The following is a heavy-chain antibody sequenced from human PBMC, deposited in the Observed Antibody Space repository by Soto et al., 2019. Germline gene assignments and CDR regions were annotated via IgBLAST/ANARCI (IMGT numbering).Heavy chain of an antibody. J-gene: IGHJ2*01. D-gene: IGHD2-21*02. CDR1: GFTFSRYG. Sequence: QVYLVESGGGVVQPGGSQRLSCVTSGFTFSRYGMHWVRQAPGKGLERVALTWNDGSNEDYADSVKGRFTISRDNSKNTLYLQMNSLRGEDTAVYYCARRPTDLLDFDLWGRGTLVIVSS. CDR2: TWNDGSNE. V-gene: IGHV3-33*08. CDR3: ARRPTDLLDFDL.